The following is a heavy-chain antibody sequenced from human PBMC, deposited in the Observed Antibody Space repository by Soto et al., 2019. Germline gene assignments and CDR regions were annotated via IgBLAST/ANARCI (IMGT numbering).Heavy chain of an antibody. J-gene: IGHJ4*02. CDR2: ISSAGGT. V-gene: IGHV3-66*02. CDR1: EVTRTNCF. D-gene: IGHD2-8*02. CDR3: TKDEMPLVDY. Sequence: GGLLRDSCGVAEVTRTNCFMTRVRQAPGKGLEWVSVISSAGGTYYADSVKGRFTISRDNSKNTLYLQMNSLRAEDTAVYYCTKDEMPLVDYRRQGTPVPVSS.